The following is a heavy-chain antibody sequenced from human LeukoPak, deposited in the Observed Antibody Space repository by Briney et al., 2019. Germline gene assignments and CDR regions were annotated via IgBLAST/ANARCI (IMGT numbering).Heavy chain of an antibody. CDR3: ARGPPEGYSYGSDYFDY. CDR1: GGSISSGSYY. D-gene: IGHD5-18*01. J-gene: IGHJ4*02. Sequence: SETLSLTCTVSGGSISSGSYYWSWIRQPAGKGLEWIGYIYYSGSTNYNPSLKSRVTISVDTSKNQFSLKLSSVTAADTAVYYCARGPPEGYSYGSDYFDYWGQGTLVTVSS. V-gene: IGHV4-61*10. CDR2: IYYSGST.